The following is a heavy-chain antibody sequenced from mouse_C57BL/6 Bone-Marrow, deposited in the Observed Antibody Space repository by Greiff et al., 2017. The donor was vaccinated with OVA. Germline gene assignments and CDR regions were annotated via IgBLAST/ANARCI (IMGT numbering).Heavy chain of an antibody. CDR2: INYDGSST. CDR1: GFTFSDYY. V-gene: IGHV5-16*01. J-gene: IGHJ1*03. CDR3: ARGGGSSSHWYFDV. Sequence: EVQRVESEGGLVQPGSSMKLSCTASGFTFSDYYMAWVRQVPEKGLEWVANINYDGSSTYYLDSLKSRFIISRDNAKNILYLQMSSLKSEDTATYYCARGGGSSSHWYFDVWGTGTTVTVSS. D-gene: IGHD1-1*01.